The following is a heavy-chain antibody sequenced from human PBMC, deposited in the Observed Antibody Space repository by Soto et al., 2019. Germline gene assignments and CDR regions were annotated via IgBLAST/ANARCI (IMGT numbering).Heavy chain of an antibody. J-gene: IGHJ4*02. Sequence: EVQLLQSGGGSVQPGGSLRLSCEASGFTFSSYGMTWVRQAPGKGVEWVAGISGSGVDTKYADSVKGRFIIARDNSKNKMYLQMNNLRVEDMAVYFCAKGGAYCYGDCTRAHWGQGTLVTVSS. D-gene: IGHD2-21*02. CDR3: AKGGAYCYGDCTRAH. V-gene: IGHV3-23*01. CDR1: GFTFSSYG. CDR2: ISGSGVDT.